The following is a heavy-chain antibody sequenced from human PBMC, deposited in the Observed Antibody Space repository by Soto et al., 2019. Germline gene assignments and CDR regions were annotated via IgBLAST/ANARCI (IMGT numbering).Heavy chain of an antibody. CDR3: AKAPFPVTTTGADY. D-gene: IGHD4-17*01. CDR2: ISGSGGST. V-gene: IGHV3-23*01. Sequence: GGSLRLSCAASGFTFSSYAMSWVRQAPGKGLEWVPAISGSGGSTYYADSVKGRFTISRDNSKNTLYLQMNSLRAEDTAVYYCAKAPFPVTTTGADYWGQGTLVTVSS. CDR1: GFTFSSYA. J-gene: IGHJ4*02.